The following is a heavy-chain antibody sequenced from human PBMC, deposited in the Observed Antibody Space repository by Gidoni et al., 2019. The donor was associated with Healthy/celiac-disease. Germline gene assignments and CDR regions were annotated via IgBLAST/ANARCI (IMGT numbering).Heavy chain of an antibody. CDR3: ARVVAAGYFDY. CDR2: INPSGGST. CDR1: GYTFTSYY. V-gene: IGHV1-46*01. D-gene: IGHD1-26*01. J-gene: IGHJ4*02. Sequence: QVQLVQSGAEVKKPGASVKVSCKASGYTFTSYYMHWVRQAPGQGLEWMGIINPSGGSTSYAQKFKGRVTMTRDTSTSTVYMELSSLRSEDTAVYYCARVVAAGYFDYWGQGTLVTVSS.